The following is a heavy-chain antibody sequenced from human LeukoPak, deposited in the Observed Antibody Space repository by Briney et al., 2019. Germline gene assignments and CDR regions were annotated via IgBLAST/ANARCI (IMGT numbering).Heavy chain of an antibody. CDR3: ARFRGGYNWFDP. CDR1: GGSISSYY. D-gene: IGHD3-10*01. J-gene: IGHJ5*02. CDR2: IYYSGST. Sequence: PSETLSLTCTVSGGSISSYYWSWIRQPPGKGLEWIGYIYYSGSTNYNPSLKSRVTISVDTSKNQFSLKLSSVTAADTAVYYCARFRGGYNWFDPWGQGTLVTVSS. V-gene: IGHV4-59*01.